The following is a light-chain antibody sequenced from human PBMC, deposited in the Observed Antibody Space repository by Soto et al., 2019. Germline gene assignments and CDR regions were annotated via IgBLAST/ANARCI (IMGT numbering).Light chain of an antibody. J-gene: IGKJ4*01. Sequence: DIVITSCPDSLTVTLGARATINCKSSRSVLDSSINKNCLAWYQQKSGQPPHLLIQSASSRESGVPDRFSGSGSGTDFTLTINSVQAEDVAVYYCQQYYSAPLTFGGGTKVDIK. CDR3: QQYYSAPLT. CDR2: SAS. CDR1: RSVLDSSINKNC. V-gene: IGKV4-1*01.